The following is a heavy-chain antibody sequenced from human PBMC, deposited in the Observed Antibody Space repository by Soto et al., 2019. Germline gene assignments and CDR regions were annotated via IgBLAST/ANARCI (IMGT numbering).Heavy chain of an antibody. J-gene: IGHJ4*02. CDR3: ASEWNDDYIWGSYRNFDY. Sequence: GGSLRLSCAASGFTFSSYSMNWVRQAPGKGLEWVSYISSSSSTIYYADSVKGRFTISRDNAKNSLYLQMNSLRSEDTAVYYCASEWNDDYIWGSYRNFDYWGQGTLVTVSS. CDR1: GFTFSSYS. V-gene: IGHV3-48*01. CDR2: ISSSSSTI. D-gene: IGHD3-16*02.